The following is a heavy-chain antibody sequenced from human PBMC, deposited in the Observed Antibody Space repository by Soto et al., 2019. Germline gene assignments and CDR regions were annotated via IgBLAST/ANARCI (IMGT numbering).Heavy chain of an antibody. D-gene: IGHD2-15*01. Sequence: QVQLQESGPGLVKPSETLSLTCTVSGGSISSYYWSWIRQPPGKGLEWIGYIYYSGSTNYNPSLKSRVTISVDTSKNQFSLKLSSVTAADTAVYYCARLDPREVGWFDPWGQGTLVTVSS. CDR3: ARLDPREVGWFDP. V-gene: IGHV4-59*01. CDR2: IYYSGST. CDR1: GGSISSYY. J-gene: IGHJ5*02.